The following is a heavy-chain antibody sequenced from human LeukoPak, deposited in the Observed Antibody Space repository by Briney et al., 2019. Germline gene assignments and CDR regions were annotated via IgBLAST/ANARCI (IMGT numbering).Heavy chain of an antibody. J-gene: IGHJ6*03. V-gene: IGHV3-30*02. D-gene: IGHD6-25*01. CDR2: IRSDASNE. CDR3: AKDGGSSVYYCSYMDV. CDR1: GFTFSSYG. Sequence: GGSLRLSCAASGFTFSSYGMHWVRQAPGKGLEWVAFIRSDASNEYYADSVKGRFTISRDNSKNTLYLQMNSLRAEDTAVYYCAKDGGSSVYYCSYMDVWGKGTTVTVSS.